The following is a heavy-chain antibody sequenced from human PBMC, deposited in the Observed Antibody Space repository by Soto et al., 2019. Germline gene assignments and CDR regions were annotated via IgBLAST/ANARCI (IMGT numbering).Heavy chain of an antibody. CDR1: GVTFSGSA. V-gene: IGHV3-73*01. CDR2: IRSKANSYAT. D-gene: IGHD3-10*01. CDR3: TSPTYYYGSGSFDY. J-gene: IGHJ4*02. Sequence: RLSLRFSCAASGVTFSGSAMHWVRPSSGKGREWVGRIRSKANSYATAYAASVKGRFTISRDDSKNTAYLQMNSLKTEDTAVYYCTSPTYYYGSGSFDYWGQGTLVTVSS.